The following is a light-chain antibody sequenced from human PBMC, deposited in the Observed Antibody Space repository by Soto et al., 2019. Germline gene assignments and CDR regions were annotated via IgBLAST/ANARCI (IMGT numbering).Light chain of an antibody. Sequence: EIVLTQSPATLSLSPGERATLSCRASQSVSSYLAWYQQNPGHVPRLLIYDASNRATGIPARFSGSGSGTDFTLTISSLEPEDFAVYYCQQRSNWPPYTFGQGTKLEIK. CDR3: QQRSNWPPYT. CDR1: QSVSSY. V-gene: IGKV3-11*01. J-gene: IGKJ2*01. CDR2: DAS.